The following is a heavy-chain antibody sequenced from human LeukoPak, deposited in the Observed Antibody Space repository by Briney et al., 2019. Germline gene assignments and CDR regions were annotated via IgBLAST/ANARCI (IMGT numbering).Heavy chain of an antibody. Sequence: GGSLRLSCATSGFTFSGSAMHWVRQAPGKGLEWVAVIWYDGSNKYYADSVKGRFTISRDNSKNTLYLQMNSLRAEDTAVYYCARDLGIAVDLAGPDYWGQGTLVTVSS. CDR2: IWYDGSNK. D-gene: IGHD6-19*01. J-gene: IGHJ4*02. CDR1: GFTFSGSA. CDR3: ARDLGIAVDLAGPDY. V-gene: IGHV3-33*08.